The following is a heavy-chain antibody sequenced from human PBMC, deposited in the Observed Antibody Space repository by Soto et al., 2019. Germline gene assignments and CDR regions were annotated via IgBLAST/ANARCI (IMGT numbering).Heavy chain of an antibody. CDR1: GGSISSYY. J-gene: IGHJ4*02. CDR3: ARLQCGEGFDY. CDR2: IYYSGST. D-gene: IGHD1-1*01. V-gene: IGHV4-59*12. Sequence: SETLAHTYTGYGGSISSYYGSWIRQPPGKGLEWIGYIYYSGSTQYNPSLKSRVSMSVDKSKNQFSLHLTSLTAADTAVYYCARLQCGEGFDYWGQGALVTVSS.